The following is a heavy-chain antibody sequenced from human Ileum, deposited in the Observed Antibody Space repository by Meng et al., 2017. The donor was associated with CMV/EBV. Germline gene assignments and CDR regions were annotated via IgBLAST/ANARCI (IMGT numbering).Heavy chain of an antibody. V-gene: IGHV2-5*02. CDR2: VYWDDDK. D-gene: IGHD6-19*01. Sequence: QITLKWSVPPLVKPTQSLTLTCTFSGFSLSTDGVGVGWIRQPPGKALEWLALVYWDDDKHYSPSLTSRVTVTKDTSENLVFLTLTNMDAVDTGTYYCAYRRGGGSGWNWFGPWGQGILVTVSS. CDR3: AYRRGGGSGWNWFGP. J-gene: IGHJ5*02. CDR1: GFSLSTDGVG.